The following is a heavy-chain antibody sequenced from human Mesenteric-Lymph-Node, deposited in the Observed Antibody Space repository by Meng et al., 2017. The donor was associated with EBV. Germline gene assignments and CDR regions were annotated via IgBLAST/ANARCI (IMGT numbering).Heavy chain of an antibody. CDR3: ARLPPTTGYGTARSY. CDR2: IYHSSGTT. V-gene: IGHV4-4*02. D-gene: IGHD6-13*01. CDR1: GGDISSSSW. Sequence: VKLQGSGPGLVKPSGTLSLTCSVSGGDISSSSWWSWVRQPPGKGLEWLGEIYHSSGTTNYNPSLKSRVTISLDKSKNQFSLNLSSVTAADTAVYYCARLPPTTGYGTARSYWGQGTLVTVSS. J-gene: IGHJ4*02.